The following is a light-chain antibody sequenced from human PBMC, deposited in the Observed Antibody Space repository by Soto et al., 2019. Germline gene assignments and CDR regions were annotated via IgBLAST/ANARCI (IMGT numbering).Light chain of an antibody. CDR2: AAS. Sequence: DIQMTQSPSSVSASVGDRVTITCRASQGISSWLDWYQQKPGKAPKLLIYAASSLQSGVPSRFSGSGSGTDFTLNISSLQPEDFATYYCQQANSFPLTFGGGTKVEIK. V-gene: IGKV1-12*01. CDR3: QQANSFPLT. CDR1: QGISSW. J-gene: IGKJ4*01.